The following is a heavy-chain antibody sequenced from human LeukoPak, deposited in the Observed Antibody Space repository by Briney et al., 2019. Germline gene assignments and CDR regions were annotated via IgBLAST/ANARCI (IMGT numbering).Heavy chain of an antibody. CDR1: GFTVSSNY. J-gene: IGHJ4*02. CDR3: ARGGPQQRGTPFDC. V-gene: IGHV3-66*02. CDR2: IYSGGST. Sequence: GGSLRLSCAVSGFTVSSNYMSWVRQAPGKGLEWGAVIYSGGSTYYAASVKGRFTISRDNSKNTLYLQMISVRAEETAVHYCARGGPQQRGTPFDCWGQGTLVTVSS. D-gene: IGHD6-13*01.